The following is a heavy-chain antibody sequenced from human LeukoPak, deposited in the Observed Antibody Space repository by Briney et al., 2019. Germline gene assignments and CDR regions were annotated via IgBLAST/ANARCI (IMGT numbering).Heavy chain of an antibody. CDR2: IIPIFGTA. V-gene: IGHV1-69*06. J-gene: IGHJ3*02. CDR3: ALWFGELSAFDI. CDR1: GGTFSSYA. Sequence: SVKVSCKASGGTFSSYAISWVRQAPGQGLEWMGGIIPIFGTANYAQKFQGRVTITADKSTSTAYMELSSLRSEDTAVYYCALWFGELSAFDIWGQETMVTVSS. D-gene: IGHD3-10*01.